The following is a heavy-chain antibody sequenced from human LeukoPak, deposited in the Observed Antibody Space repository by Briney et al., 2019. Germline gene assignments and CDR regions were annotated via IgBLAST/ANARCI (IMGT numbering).Heavy chain of an antibody. V-gene: IGHV3-30*18. Sequence: PGGSLRRSCAASGFTFSSYGMHWVRQAPGKGLEWVAVISYDGSNKYYADSVKGRFTISRDNSKNTLYLQMNSLRAEDTAVYYCAKDTGIAAAGSDYWGQGTLVTVSS. CDR1: GFTFSSYG. D-gene: IGHD6-13*01. CDR2: ISYDGSNK. J-gene: IGHJ4*02. CDR3: AKDTGIAAAGSDY.